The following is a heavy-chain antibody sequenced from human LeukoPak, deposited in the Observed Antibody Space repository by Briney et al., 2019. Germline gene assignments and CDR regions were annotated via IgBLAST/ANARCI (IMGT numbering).Heavy chain of an antibody. V-gene: IGHV3-30*04. CDR3: AREKVATVFYSFDY. Sequence: GGSLRLSCAASGFTFTSYTMHCVRQAPGKGLEWVAIMSSDGGDKSYADSVKGRFTISRDNSKNTLYLQMNRLRAEDTAVYYCAREKVATVFYSFDYWGQGTLVTVSS. CDR2: MSSDGGDK. D-gene: IGHD5-12*01. J-gene: IGHJ4*02. CDR1: GFTFTSYT.